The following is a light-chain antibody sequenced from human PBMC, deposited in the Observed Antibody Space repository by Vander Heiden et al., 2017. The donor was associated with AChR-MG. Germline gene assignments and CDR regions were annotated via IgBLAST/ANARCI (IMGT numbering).Light chain of an antibody. CDR3: QQKLHWPQT. Sequence: EVVLTQSPATLSLSPGQVAVLSCRASQSIASALGWLQQKPGQAPRLLIHSASIRAPGIPARFSGGGSGTDFTLTISDLESEDFAVYYCQQKLHWPQTFGQGTKVEF. J-gene: IGKJ1*01. CDR1: QSIASA. CDR2: SAS. V-gene: IGKV3-11*01.